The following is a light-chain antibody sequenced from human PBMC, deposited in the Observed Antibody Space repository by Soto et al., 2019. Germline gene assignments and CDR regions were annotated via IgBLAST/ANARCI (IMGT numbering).Light chain of an antibody. V-gene: IGLV2-23*03. CDR1: SSDVGSYNL. J-gene: IGLJ2*01. CDR2: EGS. Sequence: QSALTQPASVSGSPGQSITISCTGTSSDVGSYNLVSWYQQHPGKAPKLMIYEGSKRPSGVSNRFSGSKSGNTASLTISGLQAEDEAHYYCCSYAGSSTFEVFGGGTKLTVL. CDR3: CSYAGSSTFEV.